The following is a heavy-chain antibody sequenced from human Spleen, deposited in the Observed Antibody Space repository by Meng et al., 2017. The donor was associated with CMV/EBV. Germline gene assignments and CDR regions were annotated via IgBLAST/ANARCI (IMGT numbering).Heavy chain of an antibody. CDR3: AKVQAEGRTIFGGMDV. Sequence: GESLKISCAASGFTFSSYWMSWVRQAPGKGLEWVAFIRYDGSNKYYADSVKGRFTISRDNSKNTLYLQMNSLRAEDTAVYYCAKVQAEGRTIFGGMDVWGQGTTVTVSS. CDR1: GFTFSSYW. D-gene: IGHD3-3*01. CDR2: IRYDGSNK. J-gene: IGHJ6*02. V-gene: IGHV3-30*02.